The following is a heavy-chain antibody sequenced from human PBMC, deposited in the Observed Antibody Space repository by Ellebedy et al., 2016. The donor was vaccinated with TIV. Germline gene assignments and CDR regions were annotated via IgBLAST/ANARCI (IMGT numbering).Heavy chain of an antibody. V-gene: IGHV3-7*01. Sequence: GESLKISXAASGFTFSNYWMTWARQAPGKGLEWVANIKQDGSEKYYVDSVKGRLTISRDNAKNSLYLEMNSLRTEDTAVYYCSRGPPGTNGGSSSYWGQGTLVTVSS. D-gene: IGHD2-15*01. CDR2: IKQDGSEK. CDR1: GFTFSNYW. CDR3: SRGPPGTNGGSSSY. J-gene: IGHJ4*02.